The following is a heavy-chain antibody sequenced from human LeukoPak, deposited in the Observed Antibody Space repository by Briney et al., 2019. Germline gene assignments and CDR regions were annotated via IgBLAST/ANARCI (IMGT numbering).Heavy chain of an antibody. CDR3: ARDRYGDFEDY. J-gene: IGHJ4*02. CDR2: ISYSGTP. Sequence: SETQSLTCNVSGGSINTANYYWTWIRQPPGKGLEWIGYISYSGTPYYNPSLNSRVTISLDTSKNQFSLRLNSVTAADTAMYYCARDRYGDFEDYWGQGTLVTVSS. D-gene: IGHD4-17*01. V-gene: IGHV4-30-4*08. CDR1: GGSINTANYY.